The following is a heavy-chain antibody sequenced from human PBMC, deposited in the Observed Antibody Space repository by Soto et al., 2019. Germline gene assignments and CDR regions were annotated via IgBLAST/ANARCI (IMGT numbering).Heavy chain of an antibody. CDR2: ISYDGSNK. Sequence: GGSLRLACTASGFTFSSYGMHWVRQAPGKGLEWVAVISYDGSNKYYADSVKGRFTISRDNSKNTLYLQMNSLRAEDTAVYYCAKDTERYYYYYGMDVWGQGTTVTVSS. V-gene: IGHV3-30*18. CDR3: AKDTERYYYYYGMDV. CDR1: GFTFSSYG. J-gene: IGHJ6*02.